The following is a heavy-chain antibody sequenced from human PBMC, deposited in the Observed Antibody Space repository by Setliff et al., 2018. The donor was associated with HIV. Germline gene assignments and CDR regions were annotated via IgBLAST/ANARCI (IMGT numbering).Heavy chain of an antibody. V-gene: IGHV4-59*01. Sequence: SETLSLTCTVSGGSISSYYWSWIRQPPGKGLEWIGYIYYSGSTNYNPSLKSRVTISVDTSKNQFSLKLTSVTPADTAVYYCASGEYSYGYRFDYWGQGTLVTV. D-gene: IGHD5-18*01. CDR2: IYYSGST. J-gene: IGHJ4*02. CDR3: ASGEYSYGYRFDY. CDR1: GGSISSYY.